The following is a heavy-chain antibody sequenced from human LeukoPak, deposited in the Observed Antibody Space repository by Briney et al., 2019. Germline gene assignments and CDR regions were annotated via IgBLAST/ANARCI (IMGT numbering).Heavy chain of an antibody. Sequence: GASVKVSCKASGYTFTSYGISRVRQAPGQGLEWMGWISAYNGNTNYAQKLQGRVTMTTDTSTSTAYMELRSLRSDDTAVYYCARDPQWSGYYGPGNNWFDPWGQGTLVTVSS. CDR1: GYTFTSYG. CDR3: ARDPQWSGYYGPGNNWFDP. D-gene: IGHD3-3*01. CDR2: ISAYNGNT. V-gene: IGHV1-18*01. J-gene: IGHJ5*02.